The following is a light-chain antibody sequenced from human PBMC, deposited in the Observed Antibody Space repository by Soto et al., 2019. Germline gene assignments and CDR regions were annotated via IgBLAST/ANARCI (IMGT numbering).Light chain of an antibody. J-gene: IGKJ1*01. CDR3: QQRKT. V-gene: IGKV1-5*03. CDR1: QSISSW. Sequence: DIQMTQSPSTLSASVGDRVTITCRASQSISSWLAWYQQKPGKAPKLLIYKAFSLESGVPSRFSGSGSGTEFTLTISSLQPDDFATYYCQQRKTFGQGTKVDIK. CDR2: KAF.